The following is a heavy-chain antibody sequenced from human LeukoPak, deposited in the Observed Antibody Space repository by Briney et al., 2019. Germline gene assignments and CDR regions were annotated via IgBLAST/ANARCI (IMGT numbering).Heavy chain of an antibody. Sequence: SDTLSLTCAVYGGSFSGYYWSWIRPPPGKGLEWSGEVNHSGSTNYNPSLKSRVTISVDTSKNQFSLKLSSVTAADTAVYYCARHEIYDSSGYSHDYWGQGTLVTVSS. CDR2: VNHSGST. J-gene: IGHJ4*02. CDR1: GGSFSGYY. D-gene: IGHD3-22*01. V-gene: IGHV4-34*01. CDR3: ARHEIYDSSGYSHDY.